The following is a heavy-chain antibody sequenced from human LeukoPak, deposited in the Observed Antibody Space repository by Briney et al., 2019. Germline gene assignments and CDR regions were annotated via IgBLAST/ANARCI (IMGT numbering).Heavy chain of an antibody. V-gene: IGHV3-74*01. CDR3: AKRARTYNYDSSGPGGAFDI. CDR1: GFPFSRDS. J-gene: IGHJ3*02. D-gene: IGHD3-22*01. Sequence: PGGSLRLSCAASGFPFSRDSMHWVRQSPGKGLVWLSRISPDGSTTNYADSVKGRFTISGDNAKNTLYLQMNSLRDEDTAVYYCAKRARTYNYDSSGPGGAFDIWGQGTMVTVPP. CDR2: ISPDGSTT.